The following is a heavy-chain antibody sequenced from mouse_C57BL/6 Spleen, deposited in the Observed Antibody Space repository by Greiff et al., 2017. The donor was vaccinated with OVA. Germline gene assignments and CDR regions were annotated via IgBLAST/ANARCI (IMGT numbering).Heavy chain of an antibody. CDR1: GYTFTSYW. J-gene: IGHJ2*01. Sequence: QVQLKQPGAELVRPGSSVKLSCKASGYTFTSYWMHWVKQRPIQGLEWIGNIDPSDSETHYNQKFKDKATLTVDKSSSTAYMQLSSLTSEDSAVYYCAREGRLRGFDYWGQGTTLTVSS. D-gene: IGHD2-4*01. CDR3: AREGRLRGFDY. CDR2: IDPSDSET. V-gene: IGHV1-52*01.